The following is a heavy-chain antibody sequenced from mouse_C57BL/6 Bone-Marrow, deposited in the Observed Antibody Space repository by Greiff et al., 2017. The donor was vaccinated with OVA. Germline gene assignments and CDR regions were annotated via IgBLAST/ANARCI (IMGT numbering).Heavy chain of an antibody. CDR1: GFSLTSYG. D-gene: IGHD2-1*01. J-gene: IGHJ3*01. CDR2: IWGVGST. V-gene: IGHV2-6*01. CDR3: ASLGPFYYGNYEGFAY. Sequence: VKLMESGPGLVAPSQSLSITCTVSGFSLTSYGVDWVRQSPGKGLEWLGVIWGVGSTNYNSALKSRLSISKDNSKSQVFLKMNSLQTDDTAMYYCASLGPFYYGNYEGFAYWGQGTLVTVSA.